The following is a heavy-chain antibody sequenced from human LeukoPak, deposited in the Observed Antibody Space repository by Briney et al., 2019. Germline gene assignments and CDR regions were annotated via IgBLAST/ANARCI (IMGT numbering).Heavy chain of an antibody. V-gene: IGHV3-30*18. Sequence: GGSLRLSCAASGFTFSSYGMHWVRQAPGKGLEWVAVISYDGSNKYYADFVKGRFTISRDNSKNTLYLQMNSLRAEDTAVYYCAKEGRALFDYWGQGTLVTVSS. D-gene: IGHD3-10*01. CDR1: GFTFSSYG. CDR2: ISYDGSNK. J-gene: IGHJ4*02. CDR3: AKEGRALFDY.